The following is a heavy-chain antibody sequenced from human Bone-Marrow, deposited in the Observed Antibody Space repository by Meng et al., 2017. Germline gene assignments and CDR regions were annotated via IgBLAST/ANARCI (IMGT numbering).Heavy chain of an antibody. CDR1: GFTFSSYA. CDR2: ISYDGSNK. J-gene: IGHJ4*02. CDR3: AKDGDYYGSGSS. Sequence: GESLKISCAASGFTFSSYAMHWVRQAPGKGLEWVAVISYDGSNKYYADSVKGRFAISRDNAKNSLYLQTNSLRAEDTALYYCAKDGDYYGSGSSWGQGTLVTVSS. D-gene: IGHD3-10*01. V-gene: IGHV3-30*09.